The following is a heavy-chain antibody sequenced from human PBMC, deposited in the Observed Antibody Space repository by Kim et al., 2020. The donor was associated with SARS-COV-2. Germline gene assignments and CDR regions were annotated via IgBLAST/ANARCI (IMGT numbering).Heavy chain of an antibody. J-gene: IGHJ5*02. Sequence: SVKVSCKASGGTFSSYAISWVRQAPGQGLEWMGGIIPIFGTANYAQKFQGRVTITADESTSTAYMELSSLRSEDTAVYYCARDRYRLLDYDILTGYYSASGFDPWGQGTLVTVSS. CDR2: IIPIFGTA. CDR1: GGTFSSYA. D-gene: IGHD3-9*01. CDR3: ARDRYRLLDYDILTGYYSASGFDP. V-gene: IGHV1-69*13.